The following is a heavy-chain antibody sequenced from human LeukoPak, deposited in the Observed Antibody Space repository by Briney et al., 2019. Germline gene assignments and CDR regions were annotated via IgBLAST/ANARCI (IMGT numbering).Heavy chain of an antibody. CDR1: GFTFSSYA. CDR2: ISGSGGST. J-gene: IGHJ4*02. CDR3: AKDPYGSGSYYERGCFDY. D-gene: IGHD3-10*01. V-gene: IGHV3-23*01. Sequence: WGSLTLSCAASGFTFSSYALSWVRQAPGKGLEWISAISGSGGSTYYADPVKGRFTISRDNSKNTLYLQMNSLRAEDTAVYYGAKDPYGSGSYYERGCFDYWGQGTLVTVSS.